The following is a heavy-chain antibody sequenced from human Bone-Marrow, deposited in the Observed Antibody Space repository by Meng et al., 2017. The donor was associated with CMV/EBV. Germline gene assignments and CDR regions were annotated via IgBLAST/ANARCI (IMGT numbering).Heavy chain of an antibody. J-gene: IGHJ1*01. Sequence: GESLKISCAASGFTFSSYEMNWVRQAPGKGLEWVSYISSSGSTIYYADSVKGRFTISRDNAKNSLYLQMNSLRAEDTAVYYCARLRGYCSGGSCYGGYFQHWGQGTLVTVSS. CDR3: ARLRGYCSGGSCYGGYFQH. CDR2: ISSSGSTI. V-gene: IGHV3-48*03. D-gene: IGHD2-15*01. CDR1: GFTFSSYE.